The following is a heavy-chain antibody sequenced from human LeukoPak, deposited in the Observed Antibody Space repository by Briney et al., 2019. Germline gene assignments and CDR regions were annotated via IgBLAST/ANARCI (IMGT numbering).Heavy chain of an antibody. V-gene: IGHV1-69*04. CDR1: GGTFSSYA. Sequence: SVKVSCKASGGTFSSYAISWVRQAPGQGLEWMGRIIPILGIANYAQKFLGRVTITADKSTSTAYMELSSLRSEDTAVYYCARDQRTDYYDSSGSQGYFQHWGQGTLVTVSS. J-gene: IGHJ1*01. D-gene: IGHD3-22*01. CDR2: IIPILGIA. CDR3: ARDQRTDYYDSSGSQGYFQH.